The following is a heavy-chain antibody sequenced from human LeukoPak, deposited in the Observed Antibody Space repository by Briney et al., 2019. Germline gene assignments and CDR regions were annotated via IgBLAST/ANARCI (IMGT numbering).Heavy chain of an antibody. V-gene: IGHV4-39*07. CDR3: ARDRGHDFWSGYYTGFDY. D-gene: IGHD3-3*01. CDR2: IYYSGST. CDR1: GGSISSSSYY. Sequence: SETLSLTCTVSGGSISSSSYYWGWIRQPPGKGLEWIGSIYYSGSTYYNPSLKSRVTISVDTSKNQFSLKLSSVTAADTAVYYCARDRGHDFWSGYYTGFDYWGQGTLVTVSS. J-gene: IGHJ4*02.